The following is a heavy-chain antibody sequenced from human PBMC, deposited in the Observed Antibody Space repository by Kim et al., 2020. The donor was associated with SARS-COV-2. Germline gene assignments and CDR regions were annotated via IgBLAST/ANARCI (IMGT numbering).Heavy chain of an antibody. V-gene: IGHV3-30*18. CDR2: ISYDGSNK. D-gene: IGHD6-13*01. Sequence: GSLRLSCAASGFTFSSYGMHWVRQAPGKGLEWVAVISYDGSNKYYADSVKGRFTISRDNSKNTLYLQMNSLRAEDTAVYYCAKPGGIAAALDYWGQGTLVTVSS. J-gene: IGHJ4*02. CDR1: GFTFSSYG. CDR3: AKPGGIAAALDY.